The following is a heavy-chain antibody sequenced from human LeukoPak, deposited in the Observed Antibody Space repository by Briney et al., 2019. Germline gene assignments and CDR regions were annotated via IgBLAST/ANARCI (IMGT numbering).Heavy chain of an antibody. CDR1: GGSFSGYY. CDR2: INHSGST. J-gene: IGHJ4*02. V-gene: IGHV4-34*01. CDR3: ARVTDSPYNWNYGGIIDY. D-gene: IGHD1-7*01. Sequence: SETLSLTCAVYGGSFSGYYWSWIRQPPGKGLEWIGEINHSGSTNYNPSLKSRVTISVDTSKNQFSLKLSSVTAADTAVHYCARVTDSPYNWNYGGIIDYWGQGTLVTVSS.